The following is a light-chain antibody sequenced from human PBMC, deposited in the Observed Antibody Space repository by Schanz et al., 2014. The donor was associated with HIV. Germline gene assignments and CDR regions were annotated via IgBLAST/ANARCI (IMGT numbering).Light chain of an antibody. CDR1: SSDVGSYNL. J-gene: IGLJ2*01. CDR3: SSYGASSTHVL. V-gene: IGLV2-23*02. CDR2: EVS. Sequence: QSVLTQPASVSGSPGQSITISCTGTSSDVGSYNLVSWYQQHPGKAPKLMIYEVSKRPSGVSNRFSGSKSGNTASLTISGLQAEDEADYYCSSYGASSTHVLFGGGTKLTVL.